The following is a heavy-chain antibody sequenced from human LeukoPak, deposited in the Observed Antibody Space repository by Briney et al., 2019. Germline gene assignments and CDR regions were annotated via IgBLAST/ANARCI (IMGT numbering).Heavy chain of an antibody. CDR3: AKDGTYYYDSSGYTSSIFEY. V-gene: IGHV3-30*18. CDR2: ISYDGSNK. Sequence: PWGSLRLSCAVSGFTFSSYDMHWVRQPPGKGLEWVGDISYDGSNKYYPDSEKGRIITSRENYNHISYLQMTSLSAEAPVFYYCAKDGTYYYDSSGYTSSIFEYCGQGNLVTVSS. D-gene: IGHD3-22*01. CDR1: GFTFSSYD. J-gene: IGHJ4*02.